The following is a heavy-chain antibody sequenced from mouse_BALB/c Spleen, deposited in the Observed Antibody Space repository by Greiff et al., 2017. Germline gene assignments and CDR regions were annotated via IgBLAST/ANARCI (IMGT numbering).Heavy chain of an antibody. J-gene: IGHJ2*01. D-gene: IGHD2-1*01. V-gene: IGHV5-4*02. Sequence: EVQRVESGGGLVKPGGSLKLSCAASGFTFSDYYMYWVRQTPEKRLEWVATISDGGSYTYYPDSVKGRFTISRDNAKNNLYLQMSSLKSEDTAMYYCARGDGNYDYFDYWGQGTTLTVSS. CDR3: ARGDGNYDYFDY. CDR1: GFTFSDYY. CDR2: ISDGGSYT.